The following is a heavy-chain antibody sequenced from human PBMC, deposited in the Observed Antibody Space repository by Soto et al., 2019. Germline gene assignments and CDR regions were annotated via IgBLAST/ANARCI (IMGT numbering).Heavy chain of an antibody. CDR3: ARDGGFHAFDI. D-gene: IGHD2-15*01. CDR1: GYMFTTYG. CDR2: ISAYNGNT. V-gene: IGHV1-18*01. Sequence: QVQLVQSGGEMKKAGASVKVSCKASGYMFTTYGMSWVRQAPGQGLEWMGWISAYNGNTNYAQNLQGRVAMTTDTSTGTAYMELRSLRSDDTAVYFCARDGGFHAFDIWGQGTMVTVSS. J-gene: IGHJ3*02.